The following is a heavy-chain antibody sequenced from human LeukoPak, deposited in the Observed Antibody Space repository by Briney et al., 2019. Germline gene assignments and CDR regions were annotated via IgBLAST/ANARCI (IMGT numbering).Heavy chain of an antibody. J-gene: IGHJ3*02. D-gene: IGHD2-8*01. CDR3: ARRSRNGLDAFDI. Sequence: ASVKVPCKASAYTFTGYYLHWVRQAPGQGPEWMGWIDPNNGDTDYAQKFQGRVTMTRDRSISTAYMDLSRLTSDDTAVYYCARRSRNGLDAFDIWGQGTMVTVSS. CDR2: IDPNNGDT. CDR1: AYTFTGYY. V-gene: IGHV1-2*02.